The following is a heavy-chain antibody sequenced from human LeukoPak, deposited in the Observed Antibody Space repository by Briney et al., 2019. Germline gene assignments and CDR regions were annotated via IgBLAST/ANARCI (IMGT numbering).Heavy chain of an antibody. CDR2: ISPNSGDT. CDR1: GYSFTDHY. J-gene: IGHJ5*02. CDR3: ARESACGTTNCLAPADWLDP. V-gene: IGHV1-2*02. Sequence: ASVKVSCKASGYSFTDHYLHWVRQAPGQGLEWMGWISPNSGDTDIAQKFQGRVTMTRDTSIATSYMEVDSLTSDDTAVYYCARESACGTTNCLAPADWLDPWGQGTLVIVSS. D-gene: IGHD2-2*01.